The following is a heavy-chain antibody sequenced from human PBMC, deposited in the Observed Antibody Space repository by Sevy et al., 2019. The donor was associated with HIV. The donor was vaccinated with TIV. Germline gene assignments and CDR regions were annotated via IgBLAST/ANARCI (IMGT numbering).Heavy chain of an antibody. J-gene: IGHJ6*02. CDR2: ISSSSSYI. V-gene: IGHV3-21*01. CDR3: ASLDYYGSGSYFVSYYGMDV. Sequence: GGSLRLSCAASGFTFSSYSMNWVRQAPGKGLEWVSSISSSSSYIYYADSVKGRFTISRDNAKNSLYLKMNSLRAEYTAVYYCASLDYYGSGSYFVSYYGMDVWGQGTTVTVSS. D-gene: IGHD3-10*01. CDR1: GFTFSSYS.